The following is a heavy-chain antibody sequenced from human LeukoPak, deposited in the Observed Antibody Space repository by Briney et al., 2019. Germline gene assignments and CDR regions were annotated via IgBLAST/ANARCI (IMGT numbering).Heavy chain of an antibody. D-gene: IGHD3-3*01. Sequence: SETLSLTCTVSGGSISSYYWSWIRQPPGKGLEWIGYIYYSGSTNYNPSLKSRVTISVDTSKNQFSLKLSSVTAADTAVYYCARDVPTIFGVVTWGQGTLVTVSS. V-gene: IGHV4-59*01. J-gene: IGHJ4*02. CDR2: IYYSGST. CDR3: ARDVPTIFGVVT. CDR1: GGSISSYY.